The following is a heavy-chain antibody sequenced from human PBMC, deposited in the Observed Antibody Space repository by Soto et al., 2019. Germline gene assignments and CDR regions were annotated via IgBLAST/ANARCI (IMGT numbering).Heavy chain of an antibody. CDR1: GGSISSGGYY. J-gene: IGHJ4*02. CDR3: ARDITIFGVVIRSYFDY. Sequence: NPSETLSLTCTVSGGSISSGGYYWSWIRQHPGKGLEWIGYIYYSGSTYYNPSLKSRVTISVDTSKNQFSLKLSSVTAADTAVYYCARDITIFGVVIRSYFDYWGQGTLVTVSS. V-gene: IGHV4-31*03. CDR2: IYYSGST. D-gene: IGHD3-3*01.